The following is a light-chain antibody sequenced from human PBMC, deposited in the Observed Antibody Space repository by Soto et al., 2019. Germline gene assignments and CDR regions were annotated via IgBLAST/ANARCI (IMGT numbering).Light chain of an antibody. CDR2: SNN. V-gene: IGLV1-47*02. CDR1: ISNIGSNY. Sequence: QTVVTQPPSASATPGQRVTISCSGSISNIGSNYVYWYQQLPGTAPKLIIYSNNQRPSGVPDRFSGSKSGTSASLAISGLRSEDEADYSCASWDDRLSGLVFGGGTKVTVL. J-gene: IGLJ2*01. CDR3: ASWDDRLSGLV.